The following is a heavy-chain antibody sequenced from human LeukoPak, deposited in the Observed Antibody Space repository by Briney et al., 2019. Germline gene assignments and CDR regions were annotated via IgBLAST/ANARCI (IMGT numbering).Heavy chain of an antibody. Sequence: SETLSLTCAVYGGSFSGYYWSWIRQPPGNGLEWIGEINHSGSTNYNPSLKSRVTISVDTSKNQFSLKLSSVTAANTAVYYCARGKGLRFLEWLLFDYWGQGTLVTVSS. CDR2: INHSGST. D-gene: IGHD3-3*01. V-gene: IGHV4-34*01. CDR1: GGSFSGYY. CDR3: ARGKGLRFLEWLLFDY. J-gene: IGHJ4*02.